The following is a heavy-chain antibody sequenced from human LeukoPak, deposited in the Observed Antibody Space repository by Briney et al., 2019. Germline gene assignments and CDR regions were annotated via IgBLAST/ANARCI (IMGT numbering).Heavy chain of an antibody. J-gene: IGHJ5*02. CDR1: GGSFSGYY. CDR3: ARPTYYDFWSGRGGWFDP. CDR2: INHSGST. V-gene: IGHV4-34*01. Sequence: PSETLSLTCAVYGGSFSGYYWSWIRQPPGKGLEWIGEINHSGSTNYNPSLKSRVTISVDTSKNQFSLKRSSVTAADTAVYYCARPTYYDFWSGRGGWFDPWGQGTLVTVSS. D-gene: IGHD3-3*01.